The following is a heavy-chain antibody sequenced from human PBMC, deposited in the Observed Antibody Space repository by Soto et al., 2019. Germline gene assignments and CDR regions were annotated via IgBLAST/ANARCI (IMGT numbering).Heavy chain of an antibody. V-gene: IGHV4-30-2*01. D-gene: IGHD6-19*01. CDR1: GGSISSGGYS. Sequence: QLQLQESGSGLVKPSQTLSLTCAVSGGSISSGGYSWSWIRQPPGKGLEWIGYIYHSGSTYYNPSLKSRVTISVDRSKNQFSLKLISVTAADTAVYYWARAGGLGAVAVDYWGQGTLVTVSS. J-gene: IGHJ4*02. CDR3: ARAGGLGAVAVDY. CDR2: IYHSGST.